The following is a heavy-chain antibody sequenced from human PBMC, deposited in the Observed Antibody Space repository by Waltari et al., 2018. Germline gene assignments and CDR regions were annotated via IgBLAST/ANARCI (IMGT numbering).Heavy chain of an antibody. V-gene: IGHV4-30-4*01. Sequence: QVQLEESGPGLVKPSQTLSLTCTVSGGSVSSGDYFWSWIRQPPGKGLEWIGYVYSSGDTYYNPSLISRLTMSVDTSKNQFSLRYRSVTAADTAVYYCARGSGRYCSSTGCYPLDPFDYWGQGTLVTVSS. D-gene: IGHD2-2*01. J-gene: IGHJ4*02. CDR1: GGSVSSGDYF. CDR3: ARGSGRYCSSTGCYPLDPFDY. CDR2: VYSSGDT.